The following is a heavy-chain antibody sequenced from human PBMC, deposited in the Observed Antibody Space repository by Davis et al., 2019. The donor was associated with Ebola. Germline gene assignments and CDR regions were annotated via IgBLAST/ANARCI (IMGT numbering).Heavy chain of an antibody. D-gene: IGHD3-22*01. Sequence: GGSLRLSCAASGFTFSSYAMHWVRQAPGKGLEYVSAISSNGGSTYYANSVKGRFTISRDNSKNTLYLQMGSLRAEDMAVYYCARDEYYYDSSGYYGSLLDYWGQGTLVTVS. CDR2: ISSNGGST. J-gene: IGHJ4*02. CDR1: GFTFSSYA. V-gene: IGHV3-64*01. CDR3: ARDEYYYDSSGYYGSLLDY.